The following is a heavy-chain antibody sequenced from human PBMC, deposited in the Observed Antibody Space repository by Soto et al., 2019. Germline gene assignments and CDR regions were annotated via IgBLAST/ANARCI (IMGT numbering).Heavy chain of an antibody. D-gene: IGHD3-22*01. V-gene: IGHV1-69*13. CDR1: GFTLTSAD. CDR3: AREHPDRDYDSSGYYYY. J-gene: IGHJ4*02. CDR2: IIPIFGTA. Sequence: VASVKVSCKASGFTLTSADVQWVRQTRGQRLEWMGGIIPIFGTANYAQKFQGRVTITADESTSTAYMELSSLRSEDTAVYYCAREHPDRDYDSSGYYYYWGQGTLVTVSS.